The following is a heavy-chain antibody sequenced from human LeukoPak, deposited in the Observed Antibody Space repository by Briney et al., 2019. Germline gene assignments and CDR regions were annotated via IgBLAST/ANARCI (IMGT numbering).Heavy chain of an antibody. CDR1: GFTFSSYS. J-gene: IGHJ4*02. D-gene: IGHD1-26*01. CDR2: ISGSGGST. CDR3: AKRMGSEGGSSHN. Sequence: GGSLRLSCAASGFTFSSYSMNWVRQAPGKGLEWVSAISGSGGSTYYADSVKGRFTISRDNSKNTLYLQMNSLRAEDTAVYYCAKRMGSEGGSSHNWGQGTLVTVSS. V-gene: IGHV3-23*01.